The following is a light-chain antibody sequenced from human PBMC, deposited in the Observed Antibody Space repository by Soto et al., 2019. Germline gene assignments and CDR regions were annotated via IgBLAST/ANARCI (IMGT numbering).Light chain of an antibody. CDR3: QKYDTSPYD. J-gene: IGKJ2*01. CDR2: GAS. CDR1: QSVFRTY. Sequence: EGMLTQSPGTLSFSPGEGAILSCRSSQSVFRTYLAWYQKKPGQAPRLLIYGASSRATGIPDRFSGSGSGTGFTLTISRLEPEDFAVYYCQKYDTSPYDFGQGTKLEI. V-gene: IGKV3-20*01.